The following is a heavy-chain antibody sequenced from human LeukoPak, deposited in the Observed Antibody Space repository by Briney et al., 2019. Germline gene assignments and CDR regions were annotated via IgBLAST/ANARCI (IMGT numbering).Heavy chain of an antibody. Sequence: PGGSLRLSCAASGFTFSSYSMHWVRHAPGKGLVWVSRINSDGSSTSYADSVKGRFTISRDNAKNTLYLQMNSLRAEDTAVYYCARALRGYSGYDGRTPFDYWGQGTLVAVSS. J-gene: IGHJ4*02. V-gene: IGHV3-74*01. CDR1: GFTFSSYS. CDR3: ARALRGYSGYDGRTPFDY. D-gene: IGHD5-12*01. CDR2: INSDGSST.